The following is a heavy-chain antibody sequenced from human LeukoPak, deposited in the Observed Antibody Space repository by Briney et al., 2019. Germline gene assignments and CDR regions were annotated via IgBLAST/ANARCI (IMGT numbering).Heavy chain of an antibody. CDR1: GFTFSSYA. D-gene: IGHD6-19*01. CDR2: ISSNGGST. V-gene: IGHV3-64*01. Sequence: PGGSLRLSCAASGFTFSSYAMHWVRQAPGKGLEYVSAISSNGGSTYYANSVKGRFTISRDNSKNTLYLQMGSLRAEDMAVYYCARDTGSGWYSSDAFDIWGQGTMVTVSS. J-gene: IGHJ3*02. CDR3: ARDTGSGWYSSDAFDI.